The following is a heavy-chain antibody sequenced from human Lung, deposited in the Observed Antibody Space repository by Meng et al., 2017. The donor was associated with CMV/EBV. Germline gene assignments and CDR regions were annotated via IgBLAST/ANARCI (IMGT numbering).Heavy chain of an antibody. D-gene: IGHD2-2*01. V-gene: IGHV3-30*02. CDR2: IRYDGSNK. CDR3: AKDGAKYCSSTSCYFFDY. J-gene: IGHJ4*02. Sequence: SXAASGFTFSSYGMHWVRQAPGKGLEWVAFIRYDGSNKYYADSVKGRFTISRDNSKNTLYLQMNSLRAEDTAVYYCAKDGAKYCSSTSCYFFDYWGQGTLVXVSS. CDR1: GFTFSSYG.